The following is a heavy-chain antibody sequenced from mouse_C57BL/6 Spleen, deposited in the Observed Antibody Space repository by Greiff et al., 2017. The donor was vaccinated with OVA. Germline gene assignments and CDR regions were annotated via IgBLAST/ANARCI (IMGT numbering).Heavy chain of an antibody. Sequence: QVQLQQSGAELVRPGTSVKMSCKASGYTFTNYWIGWAKQRPGHGLEWIGDIYPGGGYTNYNEKFKGKATLTADKSSSTAYMQFSSLTSEDSAIYYCAREGLYSNNRYWYFDVWGTGTTVTVSS. CDR2: IYPGGGYT. CDR3: AREGLYSNNRYWYFDV. CDR1: GYTFTNYW. V-gene: IGHV1-63*01. J-gene: IGHJ1*03. D-gene: IGHD2-5*01.